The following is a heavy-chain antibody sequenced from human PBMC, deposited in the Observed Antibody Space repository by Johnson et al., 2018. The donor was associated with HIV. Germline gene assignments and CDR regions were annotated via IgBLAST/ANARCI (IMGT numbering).Heavy chain of an antibody. CDR2: IRYDGRNK. V-gene: IGHV3-30*02. Sequence: QVQLVESGGGVVQPGGSLRLSCAASGFTFSRYGMHWVRQAPGKGLEWVTFIRYDGRNKYYVDSVTGRFTISRENAKNSLYLQMNSLRAEDTAVYYCARDSGYSYADDAFDIWGQGTMVTVSS. CDR1: GFTFSRYG. J-gene: IGHJ3*02. D-gene: IGHD5-18*01. CDR3: ARDSGYSYADDAFDI.